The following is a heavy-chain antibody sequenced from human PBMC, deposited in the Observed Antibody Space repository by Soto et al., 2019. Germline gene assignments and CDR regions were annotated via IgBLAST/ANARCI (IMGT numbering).Heavy chain of an antibody. D-gene: IGHD6-25*01. CDR2: IYFTGNT. V-gene: IGHV4-39*01. CDR1: GGSITSSSHF. J-gene: IGHJ5*02. CDR3: AGQTFTIAAASYGRSNWFDP. Sequence: NPSETLSLTCTASGGSITSSSHFWGWVRQPPWKGLEWIGTIYFTGNTYYTPSLKSRLTMSIDTSKNEFSLRLNSVTAADTAVYYCAGQTFTIAAASYGRSNWFDPWGPGXLVTVYS.